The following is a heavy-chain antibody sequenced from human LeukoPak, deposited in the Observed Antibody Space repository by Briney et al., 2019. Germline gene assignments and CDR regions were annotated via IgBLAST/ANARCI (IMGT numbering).Heavy chain of an antibody. CDR2: IYSGGST. V-gene: IGHV3-53*01. CDR3: ARVTPLYYYDSSGYSRLNDD. J-gene: IGHJ4*02. Sequence: GGSLRLSCAASGFTVGANYMSWVRQAPGRGLEWVSAIYSGGSTYYADSVKGRFTISRDNSKNTLYLQMNSLRAEDTAVYYCARVTPLYYYDSSGYSRLNDDWGQGTLVTVSS. CDR1: GFTVGANY. D-gene: IGHD3-22*01.